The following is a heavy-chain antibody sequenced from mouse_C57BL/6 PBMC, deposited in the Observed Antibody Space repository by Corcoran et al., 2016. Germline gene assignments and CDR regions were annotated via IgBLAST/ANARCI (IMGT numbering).Heavy chain of an antibody. CDR1: GYTFTTYG. Sequence: QIQLVQSGPELKKPGETVKISCKASGYTFTTYGMSWVKQAPGKGLKWMGWINTYSGVPTYADDFKGRFAFSLETSASTAYLQINNLKNEDTATYFCARSNWDEDYWGQGTTLTVSS. D-gene: IGHD4-1*01. CDR2: INTYSGVP. V-gene: IGHV9-3*01. J-gene: IGHJ2*01. CDR3: ARSNWDEDY.